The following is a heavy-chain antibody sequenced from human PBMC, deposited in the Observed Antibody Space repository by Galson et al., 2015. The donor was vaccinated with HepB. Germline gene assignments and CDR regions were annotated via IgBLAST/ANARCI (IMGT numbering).Heavy chain of an antibody. CDR1: GFSLSSYA. Sequence: SLRLSCAASGFSLSSYAMNWVRQAPGKGLEWVAVISSDGTNKYYADSVKGRFTISRDNSKNTVDLQMNSLRAEDTAVYYCARARDYYDSRGHAMVVAFEIWGQGTMVTVSS. CDR3: ARARDYYDSRGHAMVVAFEI. CDR2: ISSDGTNK. V-gene: IGHV3-30-3*01. D-gene: IGHD3-22*01. J-gene: IGHJ3*02.